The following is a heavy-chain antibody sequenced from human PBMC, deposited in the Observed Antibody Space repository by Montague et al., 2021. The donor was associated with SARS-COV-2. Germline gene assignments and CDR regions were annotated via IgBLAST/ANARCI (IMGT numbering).Heavy chain of an antibody. CDR2: ISPSSNFI. CDR3: ARDLGSSNSDY. V-gene: IGHV3-21*01. Sequence: SLRLSCAASAFTFSSYTMNWVRQAPGRELEWVSSISPSSNFIYYADSVKGRFTISRDNAKNSLYLQMNSLRADDTAVYFCARDLGSSNSDYWGQGTLVTVSS. D-gene: IGHD2-15*01. CDR1: AFTFSSYT. J-gene: IGHJ4*02.